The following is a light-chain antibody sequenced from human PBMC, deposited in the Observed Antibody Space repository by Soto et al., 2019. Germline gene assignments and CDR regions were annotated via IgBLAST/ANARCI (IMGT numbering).Light chain of an antibody. J-gene: IGKJ1*01. CDR1: QTIYRN. CDR2: RAS. CDR3: QQYQNLWT. Sequence: IQMTQSPATLSVSPGERATLSCRSSQTIYRNVAWYQQRPGQAPSLLKYRASARATGIPARFSGSGSGTEFTLTIGSLQSEDSAVYYCQQYQNLWTFGQGTKVDIK. V-gene: IGKV3-15*01.